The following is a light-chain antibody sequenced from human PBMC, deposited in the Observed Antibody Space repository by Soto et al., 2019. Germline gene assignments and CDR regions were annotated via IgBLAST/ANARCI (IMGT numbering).Light chain of an antibody. J-gene: IGLJ2*01. Sequence: QSVLTQPPPVSAAPGQKVTISCSGSSSNIGNNYVSWYQQLPGTAHKLLIYDNNKRPSGIPDRFSGSKSGTSATLGITGLQTGDEADYYCGTWDSSLNVGVFGGGTKVTVL. CDR1: SSNIGNNY. CDR2: DNN. CDR3: GTWDSSLNVGV. V-gene: IGLV1-51*01.